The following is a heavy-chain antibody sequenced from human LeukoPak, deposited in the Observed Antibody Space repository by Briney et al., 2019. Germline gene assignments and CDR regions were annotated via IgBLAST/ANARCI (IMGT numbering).Heavy chain of an antibody. J-gene: IGHJ5*02. Sequence: ASVKVSCKASGYTFTTYYMHWVRQAPGQGLEWMGIMNPSGGSTTYEQKFQGRVTMTRDTSTSTVYMELGSLRSEDTAVYYCVRGGPVSRIAAAGHPWESWGQGTLVTVSS. D-gene: IGHD6-13*01. V-gene: IGHV1-46*01. CDR2: MNPSGGST. CDR3: VRGGPVSRIAAAGHPWES. CDR1: GYTFTTYY.